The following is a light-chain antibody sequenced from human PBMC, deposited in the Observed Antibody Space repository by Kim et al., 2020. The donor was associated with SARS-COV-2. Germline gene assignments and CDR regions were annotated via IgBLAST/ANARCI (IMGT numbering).Light chain of an antibody. J-gene: IGLJ3*02. CDR2: YDS. Sequence: SYELTQPPSVSVAPGKTARITCGGNNIGSKSVHWYQQKPGQAPVLVIYYDSDRPSGIPERFSGSNSGNTVTLTISRVEAGDEADYYCQVWDSSSDGVFGG. CDR1: NIGSKS. CDR3: QVWDSSSDGV. V-gene: IGLV3-21*04.